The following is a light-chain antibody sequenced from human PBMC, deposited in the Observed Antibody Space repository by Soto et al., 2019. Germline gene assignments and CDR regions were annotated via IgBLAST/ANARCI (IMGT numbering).Light chain of an antibody. CDR2: GAS. V-gene: IGKV3-15*01. CDR3: QQYNTWPPYT. J-gene: IGKJ2*01. CDR1: QSVSSN. Sequence: EIVMTQSPATLSVSPGERAILSCRASQSVSSNLAWYQQKPGQAPRLLIYGASTRATDIPGRFSGSGSGTEFTLTISSLQSEDFAVYYCQQYNTWPPYTFGQGTKLEIK.